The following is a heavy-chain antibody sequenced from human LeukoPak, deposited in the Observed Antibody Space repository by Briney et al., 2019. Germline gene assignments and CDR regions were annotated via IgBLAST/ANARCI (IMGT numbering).Heavy chain of an antibody. D-gene: IGHD6-13*01. V-gene: IGHV1-2*02. CDR3: ARTPGIGSAGGAFDI. CDR2: ITPNSSGT. J-gene: IGHJ3*02. Sequence: ASVKVSCKASGYTFTGYYMHWVRQAPGQGLEWMGWITPNSSGTNYAQKFQGRVTMTRDTSISTAYMELSRLRSDDTSVYDCARTPGIGSAGGAFDIGGQGTMVTVPS. CDR1: GYTFTGYY.